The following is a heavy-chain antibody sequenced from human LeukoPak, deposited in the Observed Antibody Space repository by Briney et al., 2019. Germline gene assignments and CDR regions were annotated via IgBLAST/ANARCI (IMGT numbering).Heavy chain of an antibody. CDR2: IYPGDSDT. Sequence: GASLKISCKGSGYSFTNYWIGWVRQKPGKGLEWMGIIYPGDSDTRYSPSFQGQVTISADKSISTAYLQWSSLKASDTAMYYCARRDYGGNSYFDNWGQGTLVTVSS. J-gene: IGHJ4*02. CDR1: GYSFTNYW. V-gene: IGHV5-51*01. CDR3: ARRDYGGNSYFDN. D-gene: IGHD4-23*01.